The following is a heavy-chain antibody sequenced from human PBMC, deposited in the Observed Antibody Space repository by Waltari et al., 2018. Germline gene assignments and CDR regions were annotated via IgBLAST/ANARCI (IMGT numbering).Heavy chain of an antibody. CDR1: GGSISSSSYY. V-gene: IGHV4-39*01. J-gene: IGHJ4*02. CDR3: ARHLYSSSWYGV. CDR2: IYYSGST. Sequence: QLQLQESGPGLVKPSETLSLTCTVSGGSISSSSYYWGWIRQPPGKGLEWIGSIYYSGSTYYNPSLKSRVTISVDTSKNQFSLKLSSVTAADTAVYYCARHLYSSSWYGVWGQGTLVTVSS. D-gene: IGHD6-13*01.